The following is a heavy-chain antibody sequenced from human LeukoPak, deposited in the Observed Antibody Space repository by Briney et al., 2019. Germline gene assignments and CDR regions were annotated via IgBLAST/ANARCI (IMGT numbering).Heavy chain of an antibody. CDR2: IYYSGST. CDR3: ARAGGYVWGSYRDYYFDY. V-gene: IGHV4-59*06. Sequence: SETLSLTCTVSNGSISTYYWNWIRQPPGKGLEWIGYIYYSGSTYYNPSLKSRVTISVDTSKNQFSLKLSSVTAADTAVYYCARAGGYVWGSYRDYYFDYWGQGTLVTVSS. CDR1: NGSISTYY. D-gene: IGHD3-16*02. J-gene: IGHJ4*02.